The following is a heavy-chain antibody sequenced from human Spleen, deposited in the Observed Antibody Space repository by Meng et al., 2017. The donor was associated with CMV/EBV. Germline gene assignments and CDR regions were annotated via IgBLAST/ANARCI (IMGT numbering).Heavy chain of an antibody. CDR2: ISWNSGSI. J-gene: IGHJ4*02. CDR1: GFTFDDYA. D-gene: IGHD4-17*01. Sequence: GGSLRLSCAASGFTFDDYAMHWVRQAPGKGLEWVSGISWNSGSIGYADSVKGRFIISRDNAKNSLYLQMNSLRAEDTAVYYCAREGDYVSSVYGLGFDYWGQGTLVTVSS. CDR3: AREGDYVSSVYGLGFDY. V-gene: IGHV3-9*01.